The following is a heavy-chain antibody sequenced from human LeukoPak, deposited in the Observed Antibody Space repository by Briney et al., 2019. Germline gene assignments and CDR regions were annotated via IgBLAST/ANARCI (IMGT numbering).Heavy chain of an antibody. J-gene: IGHJ4*02. CDR1: GFTFSSYE. D-gene: IGHD3-22*01. V-gene: IGHV3-48*03. Sequence: GGSLRLSCAASGFTFSSYEMNWVRQAPGKGREWGSDTSSVGINIYYADAVKSRFTISRDNPRNALYLHMDSVRAEDTAICYCAREDIYYDLSGYLGYWGQGTLVTVSS. CDR3: AREDIYYDLSGYLGY. CDR2: TSSVGINI.